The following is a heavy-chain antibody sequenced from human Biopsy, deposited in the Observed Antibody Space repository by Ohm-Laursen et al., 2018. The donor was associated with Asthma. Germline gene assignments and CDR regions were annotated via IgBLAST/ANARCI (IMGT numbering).Heavy chain of an antibody. J-gene: IGHJ4*02. CDR2: ISFDGTNR. CDR1: GLRFNLYG. Sequence: SSLRLSCTASGLRFNLYGIHWVRQAPGKGLDWVAVISFDGTNRNYTDSVKGRFTISRDNSRNTLHLEMNSLRAEDTAVYFCAKEVFPGWELRRGPDSWGQGTLVTVSS. D-gene: IGHD1-26*01. CDR3: AKEVFPGWELRRGPDS. V-gene: IGHV3-30*18.